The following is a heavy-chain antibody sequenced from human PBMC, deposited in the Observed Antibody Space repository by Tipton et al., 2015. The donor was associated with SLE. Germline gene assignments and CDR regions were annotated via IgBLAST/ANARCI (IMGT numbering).Heavy chain of an antibody. Sequence: TLSLTCVVSDSSISSAFYWGWIRQPAGKGLEWIGRIHFSGSTYYNPSLKSRVSMSVDTSKSQFSLTVSSVTAADTAVYYCAREADGFDMWGQGTMVTVSS. J-gene: IGHJ3*02. CDR1: DSSISSAFY. V-gene: IGHV4-4*07. CDR2: IHFSGST. CDR3: AREADGFDM.